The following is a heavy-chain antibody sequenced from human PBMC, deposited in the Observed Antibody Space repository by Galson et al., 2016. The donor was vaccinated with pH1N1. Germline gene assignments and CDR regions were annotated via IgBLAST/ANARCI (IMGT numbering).Heavy chain of an antibody. CDR1: GFKFDGYA. J-gene: IGHJ4*02. CDR2: ITWDGSGT. D-gene: IGHD1-1*01. V-gene: IGHV3-43D*03. Sequence: SLRLSCAASGFKFDGYAMVWVRQPPGKGLRWLSLITWDGSGTYYSDSVRGRFTISRDNSKSSLFLQIDSLRPEDTALYFCAKGTVSTGTSQIDSWGQGTLVIVSS. CDR3: AKGTVSTGTSQIDS.